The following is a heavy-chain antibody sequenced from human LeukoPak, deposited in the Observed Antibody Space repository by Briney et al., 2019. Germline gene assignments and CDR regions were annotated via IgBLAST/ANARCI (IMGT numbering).Heavy chain of an antibody. CDR2: ISSSSNYI. Sequence: GGSLRLSCAASGFIFSSYNMNWVRQAPGKGLEWVSSISSSSNYIYYADSVKGRFTISRDNARNSLYLQMNSLRAEDTAVYYCASQGSGYDSPIDHWGQGTLVTVSS. J-gene: IGHJ4*02. CDR1: GFIFSSYN. CDR3: ASQGSGYDSPIDH. V-gene: IGHV3-21*01. D-gene: IGHD5-12*01.